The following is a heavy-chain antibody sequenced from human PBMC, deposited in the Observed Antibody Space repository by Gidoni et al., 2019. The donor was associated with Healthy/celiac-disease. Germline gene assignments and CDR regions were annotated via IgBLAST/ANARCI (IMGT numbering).Heavy chain of an antibody. CDR2: IKQDGSEK. V-gene: IGHV3-7*01. CDR3: ARFPLGDGYNYFAFDI. CDR1: GFTFSSDW. D-gene: IGHD5-12*01. Sequence: EVQLVASGGGLVQPGGSLRLSCAASGFTFSSDWMSWVRQAPGKGLEGVANIKQDGSEKYYVDSVKGRFTISRDNAKNSLYLQMNSLRAEDTAVYYCARFPLGDGYNYFAFDIWGQGTMVTVSS. J-gene: IGHJ3*02.